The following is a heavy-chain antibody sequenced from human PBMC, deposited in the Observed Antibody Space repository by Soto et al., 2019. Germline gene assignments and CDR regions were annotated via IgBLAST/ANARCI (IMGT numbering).Heavy chain of an antibody. J-gene: IGHJ6*02. CDR2: INHSGST. V-gene: IGHV4-34*01. CDR3: AGRSVNYLYYGLDV. Sequence: SETLSLTCAVYGGSFSGYYWSWIRQPPGKGLEWIGEINHSGSTNYNPSLKSRVTISVDTSKNQFSLKLSSVTAADTAVYNCAGRSVNYLYYGLDVWGQGTTVTVSS. D-gene: IGHD6-25*01. CDR1: GGSFSGYY.